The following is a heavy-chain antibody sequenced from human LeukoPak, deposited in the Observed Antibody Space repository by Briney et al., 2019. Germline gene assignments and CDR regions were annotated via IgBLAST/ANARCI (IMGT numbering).Heavy chain of an antibody. J-gene: IGHJ5*02. CDR3: ARVKLASQTAWFDP. CDR2: INSDGSST. CDR1: GFTFSSHW. V-gene: IGHV3-74*01. Sequence: GGSLRLSCAASGFTFSSHWMHWVRQAPGKGLVWVSRINSDGSSTSYADSVKGRFTISRDNAKNTLYLQMNSLRAEDTAVYYCARVKLASQTAWFDPWGQGTLVTVSS. D-gene: IGHD6-13*01.